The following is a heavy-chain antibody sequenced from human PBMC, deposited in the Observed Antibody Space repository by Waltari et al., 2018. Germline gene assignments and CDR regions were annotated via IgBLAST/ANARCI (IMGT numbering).Heavy chain of an antibody. CDR3: AKEWDYGDRKYYYYYGMDV. D-gene: IGHD4-17*01. CDR1: GYTFTSYG. J-gene: IGHJ6*02. CDR2: IMAYKSNT. V-gene: IGHV1-18*04. Sequence: QVQLVQSGAEVKKPGASVKVSCKASGYTFTSYGISWVRQAPGQGLEWMGWIMAYKSNTNEAQRLQCRVTMTTDTSTSTADMELRSLRSDDTAVYYCAKEWDYGDRKYYYYYGMDVWGQGTTVTVSS.